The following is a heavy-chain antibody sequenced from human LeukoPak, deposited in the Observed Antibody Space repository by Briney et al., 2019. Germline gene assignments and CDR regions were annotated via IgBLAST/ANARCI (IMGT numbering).Heavy chain of an antibody. CDR1: GFTFSDYY. CDR2: ISSSSSTI. D-gene: IGHD3-10*01. J-gene: IGHJ4*02. CDR3: AREGTRYYYGSGSLF. Sequence: GGSLRLSCAASGFTFSDYYMSWIRQAPGKGLEWVSYISSSSSTIYYADSVKGRSTNSRDNAKNSLYLQMNSLRAEDTAVYYCAREGTRYYYGSGSLFWGQGTLVTVSS. V-gene: IGHV3-11*04.